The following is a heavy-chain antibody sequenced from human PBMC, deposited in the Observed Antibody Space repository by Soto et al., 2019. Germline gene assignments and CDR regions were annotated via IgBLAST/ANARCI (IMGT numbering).Heavy chain of an antibody. Sequence: PSENLSLTCTGSGGILSKFCQYLGWIRQAPGKGLEWIGSIYYSGSPYYKPSLKSRLTMSVDTSKNQFSLKLSSVTAADTAVYYCARVIPQYDYSSWALDYWGQGTLVTVSS. V-gene: IGHV4-39*02. CDR1: GGILSKFCQY. CDR2: IYYSGSP. J-gene: IGHJ4*02. D-gene: IGHD4-4*01. CDR3: ARVIPQYDYSSWALDY.